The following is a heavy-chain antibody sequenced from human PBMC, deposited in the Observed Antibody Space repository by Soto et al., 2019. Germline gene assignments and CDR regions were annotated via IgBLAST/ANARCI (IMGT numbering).Heavy chain of an antibody. CDR3: ARVWAQGIIETPGSYWYFDL. D-gene: IGHD3-10*01. V-gene: IGHV4-61*01. Sequence: QVQLQESGPGLVKPSETLSLTCTVSGGSVSSGRYYWSWIRQPPGKGLEWIGYIYYSGNTNYTPSLKIGVTISVDTSKNQFSRRLSSGPAAATAVYSCARVWAQGIIETPGSYWYFDLWGRGTLVTVSS. CDR2: IYYSGNT. J-gene: IGHJ2*01. CDR1: GGSVSSGRYY.